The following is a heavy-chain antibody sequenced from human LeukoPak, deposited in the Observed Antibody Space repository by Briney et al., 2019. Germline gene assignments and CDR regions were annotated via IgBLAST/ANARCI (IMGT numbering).Heavy chain of an antibody. Sequence: SETLSLTCTVSGVSISSGDYYWSWIRQPPGKGLEWIGYIYYSGNTYYNPSLKSRVTISVDTSKNQFSLKLSSVTAADTAVYYCARASDGLYYYYYGMDVWGQGTTVTVSS. J-gene: IGHJ6*02. CDR3: ARASDGLYYYYYGMDV. CDR2: IYYSGNT. V-gene: IGHV4-30-4*01. CDR1: GVSISSGDYY. D-gene: IGHD2-2*01.